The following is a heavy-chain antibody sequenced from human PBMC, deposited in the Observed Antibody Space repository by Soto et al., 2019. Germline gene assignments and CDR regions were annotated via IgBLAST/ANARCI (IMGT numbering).Heavy chain of an antibody. CDR1: GDSISIYN. Sequence: SETLSLTCTVSGDSISIYNWNWIRQSPGKGLEWIGYIHYSGSTHYNPSLNGRVTISVDTSKNQFSLKLSSVTAADTAVYYCARGRGGYFDLWGRGTLVTVSS. CDR3: ARGRGGYFDL. J-gene: IGHJ2*01. V-gene: IGHV4-59*01. CDR2: IHYSGST.